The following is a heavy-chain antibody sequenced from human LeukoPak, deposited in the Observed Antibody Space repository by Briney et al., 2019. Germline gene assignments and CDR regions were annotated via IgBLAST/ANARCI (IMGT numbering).Heavy chain of an antibody. D-gene: IGHD1-26*01. CDR3: ARVYSGSYYPLYYFDY. CDR2: ISAYNGNT. Sequence: GASVKVSCKASGYTFTSYGISWVRQAPGQGLEWMGWISAYNGNTNYAQKLQGRVTMTTDTSTSTAYMELRSLRSDDTAVYYCARVYSGSYYPLYYFDYWGQGTLVTVSS. CDR1: GYTFTSYG. V-gene: IGHV1-18*01. J-gene: IGHJ4*02.